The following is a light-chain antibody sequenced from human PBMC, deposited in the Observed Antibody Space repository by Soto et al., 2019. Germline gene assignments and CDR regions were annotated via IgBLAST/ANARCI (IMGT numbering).Light chain of an antibody. Sequence: IQFTQSPSSLSSSVLYIVTITFLASRCIIIWLSWYQQKPGKAPNLLIFAASSLQSGVLSRFRGSGSGTDFTLKIRSLQPEDFETYYCKQANSLTRNFGGGNXVDIK. CDR1: RCIIIW. CDR3: KQANSLTRN. CDR2: AAS. J-gene: IGKJ4*01. V-gene: IGKV1-12*01.